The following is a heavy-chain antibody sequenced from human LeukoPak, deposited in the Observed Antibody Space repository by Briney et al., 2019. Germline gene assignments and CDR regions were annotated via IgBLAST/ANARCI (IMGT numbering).Heavy chain of an antibody. CDR2: IYTSGST. J-gene: IGHJ6*03. CDR1: GGSISSGTYY. V-gene: IGHV4-61*02. D-gene: IGHD3-9*01. Sequence: SQTLSLTCTVSGGSISSGTYYWSWIRQPAGKELEWIGRIYTSGSTNYNPSLKSRVTISVDTSKNQFSLKLSSVTAADTAVYYCAREKGDATYYDILTGYYTRYYYYYYYMDVWGKGTTVTISS. CDR3: AREKGDATYYDILTGYYTRYYYYYYYMDV.